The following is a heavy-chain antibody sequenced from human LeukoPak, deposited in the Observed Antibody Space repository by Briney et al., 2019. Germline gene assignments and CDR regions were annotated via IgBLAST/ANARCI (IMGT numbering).Heavy chain of an antibody. CDR3: ARGPYYYDSSGYYYQFDY. J-gene: IGHJ4*02. D-gene: IGHD3-22*01. CDR1: GFTFSSYG. CDR2: IWYDGSNK. V-gene: IGHV3-33*01. Sequence: GRSLRLSCAASGFTFSSYGMHWVRQAPGKGLEWVAVIWYDGSNKYYADSVKGRFTISRDNSKNTLYLQMNNLRAEDTAVYYCARGPYYYDSSGYYYQFDYWGQGTLVTVSS.